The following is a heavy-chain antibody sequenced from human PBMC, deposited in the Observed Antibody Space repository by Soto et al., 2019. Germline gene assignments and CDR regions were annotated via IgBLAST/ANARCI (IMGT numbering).Heavy chain of an antibody. CDR2: IKQDGSEK. V-gene: IGHV3-7*01. CDR3: ARDQGLVGSLYYYYYMDV. J-gene: IGHJ6*03. CDR1: GFTFSSYW. D-gene: IGHD6-19*01. Sequence: HPGGSLRLSCAASGFTFSSYWMSWVRQAPGKGLEWVANIKQDGSEKYYVDSVKGRFTISRDNAKNSLYLQVNSLRAEDTAVYYCARDQGLVGSLYYYYYMDVWGKGTTVTVSS.